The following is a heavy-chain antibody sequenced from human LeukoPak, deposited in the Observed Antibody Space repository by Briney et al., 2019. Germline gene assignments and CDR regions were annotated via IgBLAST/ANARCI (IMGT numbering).Heavy chain of an antibody. J-gene: IGHJ4*02. CDR3: ARKEGGWLVPLVSGSPIDY. Sequence: GGSLRLSCAASGFTFSSYSMNWVRQAPGKGLEWVSSTSSSSSYIYYADSVKGRFTISRDNAKNSLYLQMNSLRAEDTAVYYCARKEGGWLVPLVSGSPIDYWGQGTLVTVSS. V-gene: IGHV3-21*01. CDR2: TSSSSSYI. CDR1: GFTFSSYS. D-gene: IGHD6-19*01.